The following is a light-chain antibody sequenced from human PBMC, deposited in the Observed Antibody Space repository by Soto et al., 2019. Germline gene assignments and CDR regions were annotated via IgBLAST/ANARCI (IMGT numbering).Light chain of an antibody. CDR1: QSINNW. J-gene: IGKJ2*01. Sequence: DIQMTQSPSILSASVGDIVTITCRASQSINNWLAWYQQKPGKAPKLLIYDASNLESGVPSRFSGSGSGTEFTLTISSLQPDDFATYYCQRYNSYFGQGTKVDI. V-gene: IGKV1-5*01. CDR3: QRYNSY. CDR2: DAS.